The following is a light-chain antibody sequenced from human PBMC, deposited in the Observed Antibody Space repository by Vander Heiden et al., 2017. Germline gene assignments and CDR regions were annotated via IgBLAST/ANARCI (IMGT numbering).Light chain of an antibody. J-gene: IGLJ2*01. CDR1: SSDVGGYNY. Sequence: QSAPTHPPSAPRAPRHSVTISCAGTSSDVGGYNYVSWYQQHPGKAPKVMIYEVSKRPSGVPDRFSGSKSGNTASLTVAGLQAEDEADYYCSSHAGSNYLVFGGGTKLTVL. CDR3: SSHAGSNYLV. CDR2: EVS. V-gene: IGLV2-8*01.